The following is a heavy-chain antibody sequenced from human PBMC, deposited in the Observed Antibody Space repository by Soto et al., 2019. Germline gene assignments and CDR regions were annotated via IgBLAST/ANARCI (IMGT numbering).Heavy chain of an antibody. CDR1: GGSISSGGYY. D-gene: IGHD6-19*01. J-gene: IGHJ4*02. Sequence: PSETLSLTCPVSGGSISSGGYYWSWIRQHPGKGLEWIGYIYYSGSTYYNPSLKSRVTISVDTSKNQFSLKLSSVTAADTAVYYCARDVAVAGTDGGVFDYWGQGTLVTVSS. CDR2: IYYSGST. CDR3: ARDVAVAGTDGGVFDY. V-gene: IGHV4-31*03.